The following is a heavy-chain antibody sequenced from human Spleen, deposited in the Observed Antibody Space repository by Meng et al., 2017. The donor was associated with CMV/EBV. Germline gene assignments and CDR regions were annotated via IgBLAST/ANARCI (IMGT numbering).Heavy chain of an antibody. CDR3: TRPNIVATIGAFNI. Sequence: GGSLRRSCAASGFSFSSYAMSWVRQAPGEGLEWVSAIGVSVGATYYADSVKGRFTISRDNSRNTLYLQVSSLRPEDTAVYFCTRPNIVATIGAFNIWGRGTMVTVSS. J-gene: IGHJ3*02. CDR1: GFSFSSYA. D-gene: IGHD5-12*01. V-gene: IGHV3-23*01. CDR2: IGVSVGAT.